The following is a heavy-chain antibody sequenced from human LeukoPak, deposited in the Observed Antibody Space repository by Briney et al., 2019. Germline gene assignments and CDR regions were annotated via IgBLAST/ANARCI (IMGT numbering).Heavy chain of an antibody. CDR2: IKQDGSEK. D-gene: IGHD3-22*01. Sequence: GGSLRLSCAASGFTFSSYWMSWVRQAPGKGLEWVANIKQDGSEKYYVDSVKGRFTISRDNAKNSLYLQMNSLRAEDTAVYYCARGGGKWFRPNANWFDPWGQGTLVTVSS. CDR1: GFTFSSYW. CDR3: ARGGGKWFRPNANWFDP. J-gene: IGHJ5*02. V-gene: IGHV3-7*01.